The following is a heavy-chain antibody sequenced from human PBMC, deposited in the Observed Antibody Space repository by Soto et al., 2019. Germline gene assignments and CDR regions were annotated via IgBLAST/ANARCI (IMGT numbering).Heavy chain of an antibody. V-gene: IGHV3-11*01. CDR3: ASSKAYSRGDGYYYASA. CDR1: GITFSDYY. CDR2: SSNSGSAF. D-gene: IGHD2-21*01. J-gene: IGHJ5*02. Sequence: QVHLVESGGGLVWPGGSLRLSCVASGITFSDYYMSWIRQAPGKGLEWVSVSSNSGSAFYYADSVKGRFTISRDNAKNSLFLQMNSLRAEDTAVYYCASSKAYSRGDGYYYASAWGQGTLVTVSS.